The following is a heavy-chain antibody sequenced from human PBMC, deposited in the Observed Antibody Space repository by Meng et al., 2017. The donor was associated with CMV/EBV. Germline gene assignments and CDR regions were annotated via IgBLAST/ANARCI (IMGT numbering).Heavy chain of an antibody. CDR2: IYYSGST. CDR3: ARTVRDGYPETFWNY. V-gene: IGHV4-61*01. CDR1: GGSVSSGSYY. D-gene: IGHD5-24*01. Sequence: SETLSLTCTVSGGSVSSGSYYWSWIRQPPGKGLEWIGYIYYSGSTNYNPSLKSRVTISVDTSKNQFSLKLSSVTAADTAVYYCARTVRDGYPETFWNYWGQGTLVTVSS. J-gene: IGHJ4*02.